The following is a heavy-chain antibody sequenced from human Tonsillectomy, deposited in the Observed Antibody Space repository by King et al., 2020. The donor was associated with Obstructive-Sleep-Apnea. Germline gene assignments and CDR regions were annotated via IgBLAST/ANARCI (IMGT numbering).Heavy chain of an antibody. CDR2: IYYSGST. CDR1: GASINIYY. Sequence: VQLQESGPGLVKPSETLSLTCTVSGASINIYYWSWIRQPPGKGLEWIGYIYYSGSTNYNPSLKSRVTISVDTSKNQFSLNLSSVTAADTAVYYCAGRIAVAGTLDYWGQGTLVTVPS. D-gene: IGHD6-19*01. J-gene: IGHJ4*02. V-gene: IGHV4-59*08. CDR3: AGRIAVAGTLDY.